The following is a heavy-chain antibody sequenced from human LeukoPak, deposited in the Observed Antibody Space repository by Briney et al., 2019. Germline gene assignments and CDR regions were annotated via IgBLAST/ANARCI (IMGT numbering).Heavy chain of an antibody. V-gene: IGHV1-2*02. CDR2: INPNSGGT. Sequence: ASVKVSCKASGYTFTGHYMHWVRQAPGQGLEWMGWINPNSGGTNYAQKFRGRATLTRDTSSSTAYMALSRLRYDDTDVYYCATLLGGGYWSGGSCRYYFDYWGQGTLVTVSS. J-gene: IGHJ4*02. CDR3: ATLLGGGYWSGGSCRYYFDY. CDR1: GYTFTGHY. D-gene: IGHD2-15*01.